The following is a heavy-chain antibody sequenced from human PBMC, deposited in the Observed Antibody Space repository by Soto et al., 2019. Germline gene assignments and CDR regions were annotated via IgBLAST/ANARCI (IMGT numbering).Heavy chain of an antibody. CDR1: GGSFNGYY. V-gene: IGHV4-34*01. Sequence: SETLSLTCAVYGGSFNGYYWSWIRQPPGKGLEWIGEINHSGSANYNPTFKSRVSISVDTSKNQLSLQLSSVTAADTAVYYCAKGPQGGYYDSGSFYSSVYWGQGTLVTVSS. J-gene: IGHJ4*02. CDR2: INHSGSA. CDR3: AKGPQGGYYDSGSFYSSVY. D-gene: IGHD3-10*01.